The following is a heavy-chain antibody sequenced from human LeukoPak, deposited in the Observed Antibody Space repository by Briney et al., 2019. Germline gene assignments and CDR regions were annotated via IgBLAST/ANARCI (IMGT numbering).Heavy chain of an antibody. CDR3: ARDRVATIFTYHPMFDS. D-gene: IGHD3-10*02. CDR1: RFTFSVHW. V-gene: IGHV3-74*01. Sequence: GGSLRLSCAASRFTFSVHWMHWVRQAPGKGLEWVSRINPDESDKAYADSVKGRFTISRDNAKSTLYLQMNSLRVEDTAVYYCARDRVATIFTYHPMFDSWGPGTLVTVSS. J-gene: IGHJ5*01. CDR2: INPDESDK.